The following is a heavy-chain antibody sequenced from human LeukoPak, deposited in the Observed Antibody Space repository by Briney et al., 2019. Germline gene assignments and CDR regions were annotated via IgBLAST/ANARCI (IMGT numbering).Heavy chain of an antibody. CDR3: ARDPQLRFLENYYMDV. CDR1: GGTFSSYA. D-gene: IGHD3-3*01. Sequence: ASVKVSCKASGGTFSSYAISWVRQAPGQGLEWMGWINPNSGGTNYAQKFQGRVTMTRDTSISTAYMELSRLRSDDTAVYYCARDPQLRFLENYYMDVWGKGTTVTVSS. V-gene: IGHV1-2*02. CDR2: INPNSGGT. J-gene: IGHJ6*03.